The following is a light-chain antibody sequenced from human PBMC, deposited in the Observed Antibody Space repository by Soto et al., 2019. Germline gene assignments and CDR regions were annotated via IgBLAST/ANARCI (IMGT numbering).Light chain of an antibody. CDR3: QQRSNWIT. J-gene: IGKJ5*01. Sequence: EVVLTQSPGTLSLSPGERDTLSCRASQSVSSYLAWYQQKPGQAPRLLIYDASNRATGIPARFSGSGSGTDFTLTISSLEPEDFAVYHCQQRSNWITFGQGTRLEIK. CDR2: DAS. CDR1: QSVSSY. V-gene: IGKV3-11*01.